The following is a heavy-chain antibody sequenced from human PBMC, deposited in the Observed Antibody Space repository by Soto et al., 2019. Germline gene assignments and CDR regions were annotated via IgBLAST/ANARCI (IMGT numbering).Heavy chain of an antibody. CDR3: ARARYSSGWYPWYFDL. CDR2: IYYSGST. J-gene: IGHJ2*01. CDR1: GGSISSYY. D-gene: IGHD6-19*01. Sequence: PSETLSLTCTVSGGSISSYYWSWIRQPPGKGLEWIGYIYYSGSTNYNPSLKSRVTISVDTSKNQFSLKLSSVTAADTAVYYCARARYSSGWYPWYFDLWGRGTLVTVSS. V-gene: IGHV4-59*01.